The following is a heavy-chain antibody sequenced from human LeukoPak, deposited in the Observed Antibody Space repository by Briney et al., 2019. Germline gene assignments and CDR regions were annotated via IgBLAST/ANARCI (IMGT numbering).Heavy chain of an antibody. J-gene: IGHJ4*02. CDR2: ISGSGGST. D-gene: IGHD1-26*01. V-gene: IGHV3-23*01. CDR1: GFTFSSYA. CDR3: AKDGSGSYYIFDY. Sequence: GGSLRLSCAASGFTFSSYAMSWVRQAPGKGLEWVSAISGSGGSTYYADSVKGRFTISRDNSKNTLYLQMNSLRAEDTAVYYRAKDGSGSYYIFDYWGQGTLVTVSS.